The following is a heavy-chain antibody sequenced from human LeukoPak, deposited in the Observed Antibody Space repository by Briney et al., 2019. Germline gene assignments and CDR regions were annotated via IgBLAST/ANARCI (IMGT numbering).Heavy chain of an antibody. V-gene: IGHV4-61*05. J-gene: IGHJ3*02. CDR1: GGSIRSSSYY. CDR3: ARSEYSYGADAFDI. CDR2: IYYSGST. Sequence: PSETLSLTCTVSGGSIRSSSYYWGWIRQPPGKGLEWIGYIYYSGSTNYSPSLKSRVTISVDTSKNQFSLKLSSVTAADTAVYYCARSEYSYGADAFDIWGQGTMVTVSS. D-gene: IGHD5-18*01.